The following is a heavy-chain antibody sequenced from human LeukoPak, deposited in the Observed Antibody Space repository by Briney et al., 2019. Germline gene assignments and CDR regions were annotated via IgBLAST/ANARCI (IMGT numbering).Heavy chain of an antibody. Sequence: GESLKISCKGSGYRFTSYWIAWVRQMPGKGLEWMGSIYPGDSDTRYSPSFQGQVTISDDKSITTAYLQWSSLKASDTAMYYCATPQVSGLNFDYWGQGTLVTVSS. D-gene: IGHD6-19*01. CDR2: IYPGDSDT. V-gene: IGHV5-51*01. CDR3: ATPQVSGLNFDY. CDR1: GYRFTSYW. J-gene: IGHJ4*02.